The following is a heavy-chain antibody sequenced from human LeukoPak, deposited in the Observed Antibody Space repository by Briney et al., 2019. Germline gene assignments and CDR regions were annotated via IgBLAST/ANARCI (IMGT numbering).Heavy chain of an antibody. V-gene: IGHV3-23*01. CDR3: AKDLYGTRYCSGGSCFSYFDC. CDR1: GFTFSNYA. D-gene: IGHD2-15*01. J-gene: IGHJ4*02. CDR2: ISGGGGGT. Sequence: GGSLRLSCAASGFTFSNYAMSWVRQAPGKGLEWVSAISGGGGGTYYADSVQGRFTISRDNSKNTLYLQVNSLRAEDTAVYYCAKDLYGTRYCSGGSCFSYFDCWGQGTLVTVSS.